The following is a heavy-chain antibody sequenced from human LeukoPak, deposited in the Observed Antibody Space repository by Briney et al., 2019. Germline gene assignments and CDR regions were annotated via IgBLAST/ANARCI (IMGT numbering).Heavy chain of an antibody. D-gene: IGHD2-2*01. CDR2: IYTSGST. J-gene: IGHJ6*03. CDR1: GGSMSSYY. CDR3: ARRGYCSSTSCYLYYYYYYMDV. Sequence: KPSETLSLTCTVSGGSMSSYYWSWIRQPAGKGLEWIGRIYTSGSTNYNPSLKSRVTMSVDTSKNQFSLKLSSVTAADTAVYYCARRGYCSSTSCYLYYYYYYMDVWGKGTTVTVSS. V-gene: IGHV4-4*07.